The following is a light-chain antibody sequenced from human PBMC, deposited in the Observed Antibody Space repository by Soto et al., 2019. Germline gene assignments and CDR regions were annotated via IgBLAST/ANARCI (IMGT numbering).Light chain of an antibody. CDR2: LEGSGSY. Sequence: QSVLTQSSSASASLGSSVKLTCTLSRGHSSYIIAWHQQQPGKAPRYLMKLEGSGSYNKGSGVPDRFSGSSSGADRYLTISNLQFEDEADYYCESWDSNIHWVFGGGTKVTVL. CDR3: ESWDSNIHWV. V-gene: IGLV4-60*02. CDR1: RGHSSYI. J-gene: IGLJ3*02.